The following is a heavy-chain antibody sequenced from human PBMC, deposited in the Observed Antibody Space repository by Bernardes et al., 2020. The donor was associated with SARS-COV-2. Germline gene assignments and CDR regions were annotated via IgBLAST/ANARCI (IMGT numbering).Heavy chain of an antibody. J-gene: IGHJ3*02. CDR1: GGSISSGDYY. Sequence: SETLSLTCTVSGGSISSGDYYWSWIRQPPGKGLEWIGYIYYSGSTYYNPSLKSRVTISVDTSKNQFSLKLSSVTAADTAVYYCARVKGRITIFGVVIIDAFDIWGQGTMVTVSS. CDR3: ARVKGRITIFGVVIIDAFDI. CDR2: IYYSGST. D-gene: IGHD3-3*01. V-gene: IGHV4-30-4*01.